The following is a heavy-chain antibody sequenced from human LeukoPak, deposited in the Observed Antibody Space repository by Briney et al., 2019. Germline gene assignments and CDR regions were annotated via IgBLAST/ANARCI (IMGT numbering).Heavy chain of an antibody. Sequence: ASVKVSCKASGYTFTDHYMHWVRQAPGQGLEWMGWINPNSGGTNYAQKFQGRVTMTRDTSISTAYMELSRLRSDDTAVYYCARDAHPAVRGVIIVYYYYGMDVWGQGTTVTVSS. J-gene: IGHJ6*02. D-gene: IGHD3-10*01. CDR1: GYTFTDHY. CDR2: INPNSGGT. CDR3: ARDAHPAVRGVIIVYYYYGMDV. V-gene: IGHV1-2*02.